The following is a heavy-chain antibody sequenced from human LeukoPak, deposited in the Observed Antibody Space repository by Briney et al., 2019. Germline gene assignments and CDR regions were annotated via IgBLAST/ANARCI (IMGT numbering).Heavy chain of an antibody. CDR2: IIPIFGTA. CDR3: ARDREIAASHYMDV. CDR1: GGTFSSYA. D-gene: IGHD6-6*01. Sequence: ASVKASCKASGGTFSSYAISWVRQAPGQGLEWMGGIIPIFGTANYAQKFQGRVTITADESTSTAYMELSSLRSEDTAVYYCARDREIAASHYMDVWGKGTTVTVSS. V-gene: IGHV1-69*13. J-gene: IGHJ6*03.